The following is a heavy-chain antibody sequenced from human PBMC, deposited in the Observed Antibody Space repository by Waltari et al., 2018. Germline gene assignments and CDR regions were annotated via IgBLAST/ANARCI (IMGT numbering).Heavy chain of an antibody. CDR3: AGDEDYGDGRAFDI. D-gene: IGHD4-17*01. J-gene: IGHJ3*02. V-gene: IGHV1-69*01. Sequence: QVQLVQSGAEVKKPGSSVKVSCKASGGTFSSYAISWVRQAPGQGLEWMGGIIPIVGTANYAQKFQGRVTITADESTSTAYMELSSLRSEDTAVYYCAGDEDYGDGRAFDIWGQGTMVTVSS. CDR2: IIPIVGTA. CDR1: GGTFSSYA.